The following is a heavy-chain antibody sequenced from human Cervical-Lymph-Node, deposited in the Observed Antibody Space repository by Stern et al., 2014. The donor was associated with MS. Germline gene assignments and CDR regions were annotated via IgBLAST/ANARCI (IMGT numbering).Heavy chain of an antibody. Sequence: QLQLQESGSGLVKPSQTLSLTCTVSGGAVSSGDRYWSWIRQHPEKGLEWIGYISYSGNTYYNPSLESRVTISMDRSKNQFSLKLRSVTAADTAVYYCARVTEFLRFFYPDYWGQGIRVTVSS. CDR1: GGAVSSGDRY. CDR3: ARVTEFLRFFYPDY. D-gene: IGHD3-3*01. J-gene: IGHJ4*02. CDR2: ISYSGNT. V-gene: IGHV4-31*03.